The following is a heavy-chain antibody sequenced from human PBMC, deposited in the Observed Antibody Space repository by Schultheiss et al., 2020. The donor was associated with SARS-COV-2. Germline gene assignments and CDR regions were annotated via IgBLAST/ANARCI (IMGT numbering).Heavy chain of an antibody. J-gene: IGHJ5*02. CDR3: ARDPTVTTPTATNWFDP. D-gene: IGHD4-17*01. CDR2: IKQDGSEK. V-gene: IGHV3-7*01. Sequence: GGSLRLSCAASGFTFSSYWMSWVRQAPGKGLEWVANIKQDGSEKYYVDSVKGRFTISRDNAKNSLYLQMNSLRAEDTAVYYCARDPTVTTPTATNWFDPWGQGTLVTVSS. CDR1: GFTFSSYW.